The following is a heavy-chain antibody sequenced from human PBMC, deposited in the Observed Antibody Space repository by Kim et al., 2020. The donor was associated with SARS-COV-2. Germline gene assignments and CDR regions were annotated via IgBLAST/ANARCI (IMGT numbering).Heavy chain of an antibody. CDR3: AWSIAAAGPALNWFDP. CDR1: GGTFSSYA. J-gene: IGHJ5*02. CDR2: IIPIFGTA. Sequence: SVKVSCKASGGTFSSYAISWVRQAPGQGLEWMGGIIPIFGTANYAQKFQGRVTITADESTSTAYMELSSLRSEDTAVYYCAWSIAAAGPALNWFDPWGQGTLVTVSS. V-gene: IGHV1-69*13. D-gene: IGHD6-13*01.